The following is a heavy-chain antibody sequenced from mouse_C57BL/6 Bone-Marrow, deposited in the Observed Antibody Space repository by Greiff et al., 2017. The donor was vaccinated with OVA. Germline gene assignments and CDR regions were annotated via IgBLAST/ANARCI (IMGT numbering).Heavy chain of an antibody. Sequence: QVQLQQPGAELVKPGASVTLSCKASCYTFTSYWMHWVKQRPGQGLEWIGMIHPNSGSTNYNEKFKSKATLTVDKSSSTAYMQLSSLTSDDSAVYYCASYVPGAYWGQGTLVTVSA. CDR2: IHPNSGST. V-gene: IGHV1-64*01. CDR3: ASYVPGAY. J-gene: IGHJ3*01. D-gene: IGHD1-1*02. CDR1: CYTFTSYW.